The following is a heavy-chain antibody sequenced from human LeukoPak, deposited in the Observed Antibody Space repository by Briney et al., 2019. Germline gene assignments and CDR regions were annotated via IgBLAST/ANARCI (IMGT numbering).Heavy chain of an antibody. CDR2: IFANGNT. D-gene: IGHD3-16*01. Sequence: SETLSLTCMVSGGSISPNNWSWFREPAGRGLEWIGRIFANGNTNFNPSLKSRVTMSVGTSKNQFSLKLTSVTAADTAIYYCARDWGFYSFDSWGQGTQVTVSS. V-gene: IGHV4-4*07. J-gene: IGHJ4*02. CDR3: ARDWGFYSFDS. CDR1: GGSISPNN.